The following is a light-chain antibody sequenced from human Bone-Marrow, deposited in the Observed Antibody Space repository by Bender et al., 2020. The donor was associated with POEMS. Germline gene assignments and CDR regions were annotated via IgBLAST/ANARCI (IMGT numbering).Light chain of an antibody. CDR2: EGS. Sequence: QSALTQPASVSGSPGQSITISCTGTSSDVGYYKQVSWYQHHPGKAPKLMIYEGSKRPSGVSDRFSGSKSGNTASLTISGLQAEDEADYYCCSYARSSAYIFGTGTKVTVL. CDR1: SSDVGYYKQ. CDR3: CSYARSSAYI. V-gene: IGLV2-23*01. J-gene: IGLJ1*01.